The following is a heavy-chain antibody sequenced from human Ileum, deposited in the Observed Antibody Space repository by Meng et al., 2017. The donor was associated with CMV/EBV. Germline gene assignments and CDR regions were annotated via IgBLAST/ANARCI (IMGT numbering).Heavy chain of an antibody. CDR2: IYNGGRTT. V-gene: IGHV3-23*03. CDR1: GFTFSSFA. J-gene: IGHJ4*02. CDR3: SKGRVTLDY. Sequence: LRLSCAVSGFTFSSFAMTWVRQAPGKGLEWVSVIYNGGRTTYYADSVKGRFTISRDNSKNTLYLQMNNLRAEDTAVYFCSKGRVTLDYWGQGTLVTVSS. D-gene: IGHD2-21*02.